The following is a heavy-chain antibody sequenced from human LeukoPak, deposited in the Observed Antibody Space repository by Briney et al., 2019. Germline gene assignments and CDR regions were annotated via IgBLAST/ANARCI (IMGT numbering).Heavy chain of an antibody. V-gene: IGHV3-30*03. D-gene: IGHD1-26*01. CDR2: ISYDGSNK. J-gene: IGHJ5*02. CDR3: ARDSIVGATSWFDP. CDR1: GFTFSSYG. Sequence: GGSLRLSCAASGFTFSSYGMHWVRQAPGKGLEWVAVISYDGSNKYYADSVKGRFTISRDNSKNTLYLQMNSLRAEDTAVCYCARDSIVGATSWFDPWGQGTLVTVSS.